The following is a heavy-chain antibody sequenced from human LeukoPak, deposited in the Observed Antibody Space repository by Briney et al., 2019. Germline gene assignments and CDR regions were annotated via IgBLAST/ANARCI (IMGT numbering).Heavy chain of an antibody. Sequence: GGSLRLSCAASGFTFSSYSMNWVRQAPGKGLEWVSSISSSSSYIYYADSVKGRFTISRDNAKNTLYLQMNSLRAEDTAIYYCASSLRGLYDYWGQGILVTVSS. CDR1: GFTFSSYS. V-gene: IGHV3-21*04. CDR2: ISSSSSYI. D-gene: IGHD3-10*01. CDR3: ASSLRGLYDY. J-gene: IGHJ4*02.